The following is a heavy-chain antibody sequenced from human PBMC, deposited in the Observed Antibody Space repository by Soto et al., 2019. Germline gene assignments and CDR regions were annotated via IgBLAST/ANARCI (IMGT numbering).Heavy chain of an antibody. V-gene: IGHV1-69*01. CDR3: ATAKTYCGGDCYSYYFDY. CDR2: IIPIFGTA. D-gene: IGHD2-21*02. Sequence: QVQLVQSGAEVKKPGSSVKVSCKASGGTFSSYAISWVRQAPGQGLEWMGGIIPIFGTANYAQKFQGRVTITKDESTRTAYMELSSLRSEDTAVDYCATAKTYCGGDCYSYYFDYWGQGTLVTVSS. CDR1: GGTFSSYA. J-gene: IGHJ4*02.